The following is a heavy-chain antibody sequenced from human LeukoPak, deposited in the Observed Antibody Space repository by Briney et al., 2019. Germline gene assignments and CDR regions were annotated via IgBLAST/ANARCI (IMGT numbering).Heavy chain of an antibody. CDR1: GYTLTSYD. Sequence: ASVKASCKASGYTLTSYDINWVRQAPGQGLEWMGIINPSDDSTRYAQKFQGRVTMTKDTSTNTVYMHLSSLSSDDTAVYYCARAYYESSAYRHAVYFDYWGQGTLVTVSS. V-gene: IGHV1-46*01. CDR2: INPSDDST. CDR3: ARAYYESSAYRHAVYFDY. J-gene: IGHJ4*02. D-gene: IGHD3-22*01.